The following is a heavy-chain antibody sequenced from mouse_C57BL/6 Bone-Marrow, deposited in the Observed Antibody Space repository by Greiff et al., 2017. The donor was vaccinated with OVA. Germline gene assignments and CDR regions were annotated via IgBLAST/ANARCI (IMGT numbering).Heavy chain of an antibody. D-gene: IGHD2-2*01. J-gene: IGHJ4*01. CDR2: INPNNGGT. V-gene: IGHV1-18*01. CDR1: GYTFTDYN. CDR3: AISTMVTHYYAMDY. Sequence: EVQLQQSGPELVKPGASVKIPCKASGYTFTDYNMDWVKQSHGKSLEWIGDINPNNGGTIYNQKFKGKATLTVDKSSSTAYMELRSLTSEDTAVYYCAISTMVTHYYAMDYWGQGTSVTVSS.